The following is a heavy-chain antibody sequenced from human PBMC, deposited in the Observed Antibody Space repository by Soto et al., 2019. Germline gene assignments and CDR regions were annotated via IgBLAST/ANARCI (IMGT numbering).Heavy chain of an antibody. Sequence: EVQLVESGGGLVKPGGSLRLSCVDSGFTFSSYSMNWVRQAPGKGLEWVASISSRSSVIWYADSLKGRFTISRDNAKNSIYLLMNSLRAEDTAVYYCLRGGRGYTRDDVLDGWGQGTMVTVSS. J-gene: IGHJ3*01. V-gene: IGHV3-21*06. CDR1: GFTFSSYS. D-gene: IGHD2-2*02. CDR3: LRGGRGYTRDDVLDG. CDR2: ISSRSSVI.